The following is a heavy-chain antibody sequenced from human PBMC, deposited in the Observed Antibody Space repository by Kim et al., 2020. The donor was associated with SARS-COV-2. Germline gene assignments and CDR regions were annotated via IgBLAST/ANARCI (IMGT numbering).Heavy chain of an antibody. CDR3: ATSITMVGYGMDV. CDR2: IDPNSGGT. D-gene: IGHD3-10*01. Sequence: ASVKVSCKASGYTFTGYYLHWMRQAPGQGLEWMGRIDPNSGGTNYPQKLQGRVTMTRDTSISTAYMKLSRVRSDDTAVYYCATSITMVGYGMDVWGQGTTVTVSS. V-gene: IGHV1-2*06. J-gene: IGHJ6*02. CDR1: GYTFTGYY.